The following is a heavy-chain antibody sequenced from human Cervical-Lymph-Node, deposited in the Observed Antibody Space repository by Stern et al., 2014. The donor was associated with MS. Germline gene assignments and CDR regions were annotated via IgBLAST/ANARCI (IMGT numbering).Heavy chain of an antibody. J-gene: IGHJ4*01. CDR1: GYIFTDYY. CDR2: INPNSGGT. D-gene: IGHD3-3*01. V-gene: IGHV1-2*02. CDR3: ARGSGTAYDLRGDY. Sequence: LVQSGAEARAPGASMKVSCKASGYIFTDYYLHWVRQAPGQGLEWLGWINPNSGGTNYAQNFQGRVTMTRDTSISTAYMELRWLGSADTAVYYCARGSGTAYDLRGDYWGQGTLVTVSS.